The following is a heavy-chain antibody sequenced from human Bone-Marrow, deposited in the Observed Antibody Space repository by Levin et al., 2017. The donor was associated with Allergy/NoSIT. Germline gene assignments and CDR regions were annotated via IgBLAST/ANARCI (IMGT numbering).Heavy chain of an antibody. CDR1: GASINSTNYY. D-gene: IGHD1-20*01. Sequence: GSLRLSCTVSGASINSTNYYWGWIRQPPGKGLEWIGTIYYNSYTYYNPSLKSRVTISKDTSKKQFSLKLSSVTAADTAVYYCARLADNWNVNWFDPWGQGTLVTVSS. CDR2: IYYNSYT. V-gene: IGHV4-39*07. J-gene: IGHJ5*02. CDR3: ARLADNWNVNWFDP.